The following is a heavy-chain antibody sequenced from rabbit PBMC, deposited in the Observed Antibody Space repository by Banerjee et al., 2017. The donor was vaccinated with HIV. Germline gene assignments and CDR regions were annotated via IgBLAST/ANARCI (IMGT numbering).Heavy chain of an antibody. J-gene: IGHJ4*01. Sequence: QEQLEESGGDLVKPEGSLTLTCTASGFSFSSNAMCWVRQAPGEGLEWIGCIDTGSGSTYYASWVNGRFTISSHNAQNTVDLQMNSLTAADTATYFCARNDYGDYAYYFNLWGQGTLVTVS. D-gene: IGHD2-1*01. CDR1: GFSFSSNA. V-gene: IGHV1S47*01. CDR2: IDTGSGST. CDR3: ARNDYGDYAYYFNL.